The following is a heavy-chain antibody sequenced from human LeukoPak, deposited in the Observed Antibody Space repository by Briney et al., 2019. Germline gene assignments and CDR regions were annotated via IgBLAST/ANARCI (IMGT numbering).Heavy chain of an antibody. Sequence: SETLSLTCTVSGGSISGYYWGWIRQPPGKGLEWIGYIYYSGSINYNPSLKSRVTISVDTSKNQFSLKLSSVTAADTAVYYCARFAMVRGVINYYYYYMDVWGKGTTVTISS. D-gene: IGHD3-10*01. CDR2: IYYSGSI. V-gene: IGHV4-59*01. CDR3: ARFAMVRGVINYYYYYMDV. CDR1: GGSISGYY. J-gene: IGHJ6*03.